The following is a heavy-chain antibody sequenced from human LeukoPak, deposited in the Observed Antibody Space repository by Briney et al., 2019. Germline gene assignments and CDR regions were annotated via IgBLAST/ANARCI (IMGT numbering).Heavy chain of an antibody. D-gene: IGHD3-10*01. CDR1: GYTFTSYA. V-gene: IGHV7-4-1*02. CDR2: INTNTGDP. Sequence: ASVKVSCKASGYTFTSYAMNWVRQAPGQGLEWMGWINTNTGDPAYAQGFTGRFVFSLDTSVSTAYLQISSLKAEDTAVYYCARVYGSGSYYNARRGIDPWGQGTLVTVSS. J-gene: IGHJ5*02. CDR3: ARVYGSGSYYNARRGIDP.